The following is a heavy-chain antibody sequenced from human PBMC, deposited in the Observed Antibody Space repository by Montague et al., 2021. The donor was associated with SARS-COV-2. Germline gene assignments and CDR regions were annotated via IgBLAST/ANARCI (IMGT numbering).Heavy chain of an antibody. D-gene: IGHD1-26*01. CDR3: ARGRGGSYLYYFDY. CDR2: IYYSGST. J-gene: IGHJ4*02. CDR1: GGSISSYY. Sequence: SETLSLTCTVSGGSISSYYWSWIRQPPGKGLEWIGYIYYSGSTNYNPSLKRRVTILVGMSKNQFSLKLSSVTAADTAVYYCARGRGGSYLYYFDYWGQGTLVTVSS. V-gene: IGHV4-59*01.